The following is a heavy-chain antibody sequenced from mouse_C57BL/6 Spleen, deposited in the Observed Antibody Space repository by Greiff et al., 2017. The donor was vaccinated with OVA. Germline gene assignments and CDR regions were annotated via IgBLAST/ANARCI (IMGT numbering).Heavy chain of an antibody. CDR1: GYTFTDYE. Sequence: VQLQQSGAELVRPGASVTLSCKASGYTFTDYEMHWVKQTPVHGLEWIGAIDPETGGTAYNQKFKGKAILTADKSSSTAYMELRSLTSEDSAVYYCTRNPGDFDYWGQGTTLTVSS. V-gene: IGHV1-15*01. J-gene: IGHJ2*01. CDR3: TRNPGDFDY. CDR2: IDPETGGT.